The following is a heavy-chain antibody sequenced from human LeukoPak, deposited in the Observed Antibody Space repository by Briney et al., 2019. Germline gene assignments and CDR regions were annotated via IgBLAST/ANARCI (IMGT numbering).Heavy chain of an antibody. J-gene: IGHJ4*02. D-gene: IGHD6-13*01. CDR1: GYTLTELS. Sequence: ASVKVSCKVSGYTLTELSMHWVRQAPGKGFEWMGGFDPEDGETIYAQKFQGRVTMTEDTSTNTAYMELSSLRSEDTAVYYCATDIIGSSWYYFDYWGQGTLVTVSS. CDR3: ATDIIGSSWYYFDY. CDR2: FDPEDGET. V-gene: IGHV1-24*01.